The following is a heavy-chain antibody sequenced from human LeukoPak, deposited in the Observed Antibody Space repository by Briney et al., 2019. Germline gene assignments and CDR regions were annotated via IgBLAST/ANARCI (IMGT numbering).Heavy chain of an antibody. CDR2: INDAGRTT. D-gene: IGHD3-9*01. CDR3: TNQPILAGSIDS. J-gene: IGHJ4*02. CDR1: GFTFNTYA. V-gene: IGHV3-23*01. Sequence: GGSLRLSCATSGFTFNTYAMNWVRQAPGKGLEWVSTINDAGRTTYYADSVKGRFTISRDNSKNTVYLQMNNLRAEDTALYYYTNQPILAGSIDSWGQGTLVTVSS.